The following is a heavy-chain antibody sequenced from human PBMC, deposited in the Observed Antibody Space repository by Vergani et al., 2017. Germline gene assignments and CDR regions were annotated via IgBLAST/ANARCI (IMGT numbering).Heavy chain of an antibody. D-gene: IGHD4-17*01. V-gene: IGHV3-30*02. J-gene: IGHJ4*02. CDR1: GFTFSNND. Sequence: QVQLVESGGGVVQPGGSLRLSCAASGFTFSNNDMQWVRQAPGKGLEWVALTRYDGSNKSYADSLKGRFTISRDNSKKMLYLQMNSLRTEDTAVYYCAKRGDYGDYLGYWGQGTLVIVSS. CDR2: TRYDGSNK. CDR3: AKRGDYGDYLGY.